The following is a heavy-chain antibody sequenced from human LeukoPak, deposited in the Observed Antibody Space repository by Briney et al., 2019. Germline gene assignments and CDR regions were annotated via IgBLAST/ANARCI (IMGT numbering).Heavy chain of an antibody. D-gene: IGHD1-26*01. Sequence: SETLSLTCAVYGGSFSAYYWSWIRQPPGKGLEWIGEINHSGRTKYNPSLKSRVTISVDTSKNQFSLKLSSVTAADTAVYYCARGPRYSGSYYHYYYYMDVWGKGTTVTVSS. CDR2: INHSGRT. J-gene: IGHJ6*03. V-gene: IGHV4-34*01. CDR1: GGSFSAYY. CDR3: ARGPRYSGSYYHYYYYMDV.